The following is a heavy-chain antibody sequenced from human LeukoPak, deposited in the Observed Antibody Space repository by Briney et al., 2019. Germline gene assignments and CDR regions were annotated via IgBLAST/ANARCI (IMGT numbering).Heavy chain of an antibody. J-gene: IGHJ4*02. D-gene: IGHD3-22*01. CDR2: ISCDGSTK. CDR3: AREGYYDSSGYSDAGIDY. CDR1: GFTFSSYT. Sequence: PGGSLRLSCAASGFTFSSYTMHWVRQAPGKGLEWVAVISCDGSTKYYADSMKGRFTISRDNSKNTLYLQMNSLRAEDTAVYYCAREGYYDSSGYSDAGIDYWGQGSLVTVSS. V-gene: IGHV3-30*04.